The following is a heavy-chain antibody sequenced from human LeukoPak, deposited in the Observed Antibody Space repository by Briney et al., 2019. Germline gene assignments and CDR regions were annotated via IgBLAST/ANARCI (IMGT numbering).Heavy chain of an antibody. CDR2: IYYSGDT. Sequence: SETLSLTCTVSRGSISGYSWSWIRQSPGGGLEWIGYIYYSGDTAYNPSLRSRVTLSVDTSKNQFSLQLRSVTTADTAVYYCVRGPYGASISKWFDPWGQGTLVTVSS. D-gene: IGHD4/OR15-4a*01. CDR1: RGSISGYS. CDR3: VRGPYGASISKWFDP. V-gene: IGHV4-59*01. J-gene: IGHJ5*02.